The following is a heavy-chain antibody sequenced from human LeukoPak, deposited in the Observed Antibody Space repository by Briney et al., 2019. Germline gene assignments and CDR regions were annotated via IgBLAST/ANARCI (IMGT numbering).Heavy chain of an antibody. CDR1: GGSISSSSYY. D-gene: IGHD5-18*01. CDR2: IYYSGST. CDR3: ARGRTTAMAEYYYYYYYMDV. J-gene: IGHJ6*03. V-gene: IGHV4-39*07. Sequence: PSETLSLTCTVSGGSISSSSYYWGWIRQPPGKGLEWIGSIYYSGSTYYNPSLKSRVTISVDTSKNQFSLKLSSVTAADTAVYYCARGRTTAMAEYYYYYYYMDVWGKGTTVTVSS.